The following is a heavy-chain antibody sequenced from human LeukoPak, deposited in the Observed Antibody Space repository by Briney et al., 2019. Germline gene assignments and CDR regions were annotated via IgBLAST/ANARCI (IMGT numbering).Heavy chain of an antibody. CDR2: ISSSSSTI. Sequence: GGSLRLSCAASGFTFSSYSMNWVRQAPGKGLEWVSYISSSSSTIYYADSVKGRFTISRDNAKNSLYLQMNSLRAEDTAVYYCARGGLGSGSYFLDVWGQGTTVTVSS. V-gene: IGHV3-48*04. CDR3: ARGGLGSGSYFLDV. D-gene: IGHD3-10*01. J-gene: IGHJ6*02. CDR1: GFTFSSYS.